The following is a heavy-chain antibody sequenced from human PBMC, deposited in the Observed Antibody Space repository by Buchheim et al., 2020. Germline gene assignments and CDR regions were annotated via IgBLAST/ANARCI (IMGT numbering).Heavy chain of an antibody. CDR1: GFTFSSYA. J-gene: IGHJ6*02. Sequence: VQLVESGGGLVQPGGSLRLSCAASGFTFSSYAMHWVRQAPGKGLEWVAVISYDGSNKYYADSVKGRFTISRDNSKNTLYLQMNSLRAEDTAVYYCARDPIYYDSSGYYPNTYYYYGMDVWGQGTT. CDR2: ISYDGSNK. CDR3: ARDPIYYDSSGYYPNTYYYYGMDV. V-gene: IGHV3-30-3*01. D-gene: IGHD3-22*01.